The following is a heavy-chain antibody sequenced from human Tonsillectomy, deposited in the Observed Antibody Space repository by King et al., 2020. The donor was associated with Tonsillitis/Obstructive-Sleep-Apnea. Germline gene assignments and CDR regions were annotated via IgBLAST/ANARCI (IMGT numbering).Heavy chain of an antibody. CDR1: GFSLSTSGVG. D-gene: IGHD3-10*01. CDR3: AHRHRDDYYGSGSYYPFDY. CDR2: IYWDDDK. Sequence: TLKESGPTLVKPTQTLTLTCTFSGFSLSTSGVGVGWIRQPPGKALEWLALIYWDDDKRYSPSLKSRLTITKDTSKNQVVLTMTNMDPVDTATYYCAHRHRDDYYGSGSYYPFDYWGQGTLVTVSS. J-gene: IGHJ4*02. V-gene: IGHV2-5*02.